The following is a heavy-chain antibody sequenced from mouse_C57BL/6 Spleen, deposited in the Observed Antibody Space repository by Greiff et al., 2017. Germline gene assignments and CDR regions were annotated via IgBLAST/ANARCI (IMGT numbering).Heavy chain of an antibody. CDR1: GYTFTEYT. J-gene: IGHJ4*01. CDR3: ARHEDRDYGNYGAMDY. Sequence: QVQLQQSGAELVKPGASVKLSCKASGYTFTEYTIHWVKQRSGQGLEWIGWFYPGSGSIKYNEKFKDKATLTAEKSSSTVYMELSRLTSEDSAVYFCARHEDRDYGNYGAMDYWGQGTSVTVSS. D-gene: IGHD2-1*01. CDR2: FYPGSGSI. V-gene: IGHV1-62-2*01.